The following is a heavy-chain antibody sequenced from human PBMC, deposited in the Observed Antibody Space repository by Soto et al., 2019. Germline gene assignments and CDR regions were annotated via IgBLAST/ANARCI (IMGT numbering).Heavy chain of an antibody. V-gene: IGHV5-51*01. D-gene: IGHD1-7*01. J-gene: IGHJ5*02. CDR2: IYPGDSDT. CDR1: GYSFTSYW. CDR3: ARQLELHSYNWFDA. Sequence: GESLKISWKGSGYSFTSYWIGWVRQMPGKGLEWRGIIYPGDSDTRYSRSFQGQVTISADKSISSAYLQWSSLTASDPAMKYCARQLELHSYNWFDAGGEGVVVSLSS.